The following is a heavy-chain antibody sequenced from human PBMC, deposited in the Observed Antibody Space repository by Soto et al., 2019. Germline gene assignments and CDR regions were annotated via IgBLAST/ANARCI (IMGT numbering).Heavy chain of an antibody. CDR2: ISSSSSYI. V-gene: IGHV3-21*01. J-gene: IGHJ4*02. D-gene: IGHD6-13*01. CDR1: GFTFSSYS. CDR3: ARDSGAAAGPI. Sequence: GGSLRVSCAASGFTFSSYSMNWVRQAPGKGLEWVSSISSSSSYIYYADSVKGRFTISRDNAKNSLYLQMNSLRAEDTAVCYCARDSGAAAGPIWGQGTLVTVSS.